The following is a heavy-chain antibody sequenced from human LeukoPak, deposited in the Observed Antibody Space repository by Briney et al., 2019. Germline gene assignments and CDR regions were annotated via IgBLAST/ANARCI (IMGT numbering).Heavy chain of an antibody. CDR3: AKRSGYTTGWFFDF. J-gene: IGHJ4*02. V-gene: IGHV3-30*04. CDR2: ISYGGSNE. D-gene: IGHD6-19*01. CDR1: GFTFNSYA. Sequence: GGSLRLSCAASGFTFNSYAMHWVRQAPGKGLEWVALISYGGSNEFYADSVRGRFTISRDNSKNTLFLQMNSLRAEDTAVFYCAKRSGYTTGWFFDFWGQGTLVTVSS.